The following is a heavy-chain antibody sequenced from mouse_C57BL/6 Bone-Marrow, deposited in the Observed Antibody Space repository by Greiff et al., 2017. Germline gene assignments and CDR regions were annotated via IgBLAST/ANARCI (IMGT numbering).Heavy chain of an antibody. CDR1: GYTFTSYG. V-gene: IGHV1-81*01. CDR3: ARRNLGAWFAY. Sequence: QVQLQQSGAELARPGASVKLSCKASGYTFTSYGISWVKQRTGQGLEWIGEIYPRSGNTYYNEKFNGKATLTADKSSSTAYMELRSLTSEDSAVYFCARRNLGAWFAYWGQGTLVTVSA. J-gene: IGHJ3*01. D-gene: IGHD4-1*01. CDR2: IYPRSGNT.